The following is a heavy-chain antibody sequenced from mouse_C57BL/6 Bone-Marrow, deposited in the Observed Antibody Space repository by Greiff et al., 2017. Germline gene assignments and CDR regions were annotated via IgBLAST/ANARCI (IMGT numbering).Heavy chain of an antibody. J-gene: IGHJ4*01. D-gene: IGHD2-5*01. Sequence: QVQLQQSGAELVRPGTSVKMSCKASGYTFTNYWIGWAKQRPGHGLAWIGDIYPGGGYTNYNEKFKGKATLTADKSSSTAYMQFSSLTSEDSAIYYCARSDYSNYYYAMDYWGQGTSVTVSS. CDR1: GYTFTNYW. CDR2: IYPGGGYT. V-gene: IGHV1-63*01. CDR3: ARSDYSNYYYAMDY.